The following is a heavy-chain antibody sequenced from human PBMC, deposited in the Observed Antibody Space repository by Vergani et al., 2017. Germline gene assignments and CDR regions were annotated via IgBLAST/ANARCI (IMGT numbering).Heavy chain of an antibody. CDR2: ISYDGDRR. Sequence: QVQLVESGGGLVKPGGSLRLSCVASGFSFRGHGMHWVRQAPGKGLEWVAMISYDGDRRDYGDFAKGRFTISRDSSKTVYLQMNSLRVEDTAMYFCAKDLSYSTAWPDFDSRGQGTLVTVSS. J-gene: IGHJ4*02. V-gene: IGHV3-30*18. D-gene: IGHD4-11*01. CDR1: GFSFRGHG. CDR3: AKDLSYSTAWPDFDS.